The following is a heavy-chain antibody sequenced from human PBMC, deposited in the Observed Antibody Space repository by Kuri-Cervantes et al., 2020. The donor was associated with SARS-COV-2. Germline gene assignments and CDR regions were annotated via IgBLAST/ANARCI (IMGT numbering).Heavy chain of an antibody. V-gene: IGHV3-23*01. D-gene: IGHD3-3*01. J-gene: IGHJ6*02. CDR3: AKGPYYDFWSGYYTTGLFDYYGMDV. CDR2: ISGSGGST. CDR1: GFTFSSYA. Sequence: GESLKISCAASGFTFSSYAMSWVRQAPGKGLEWVSAISGSGGSTYYADSVKGRFTISRDNSKNTLYLQMNSLRAGDTAVYYCAKGPYYDFWSGYYTTGLFDYYGMDVWGQGTTVTVSS.